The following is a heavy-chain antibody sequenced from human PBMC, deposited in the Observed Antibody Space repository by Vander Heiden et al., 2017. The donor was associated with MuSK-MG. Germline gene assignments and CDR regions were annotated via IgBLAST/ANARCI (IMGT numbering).Heavy chain of an antibody. J-gene: IGHJ4*02. CDR1: GFSLSNARMG. Sequence: QVTLKESGPVLVKPTETLTLTCTVSGFSLSNARMGVSWIRQPQGKALEWLAHIFSNDEKSYSTSLKSRLTISKDTSKSQVVLTMTNMDPVDTATYYCARITGYSSSWYGDYFDYWGQGTLVTVSS. V-gene: IGHV2-26*01. D-gene: IGHD6-13*01. CDR2: IFSNDEK. CDR3: ARITGYSSSWYGDYFDY.